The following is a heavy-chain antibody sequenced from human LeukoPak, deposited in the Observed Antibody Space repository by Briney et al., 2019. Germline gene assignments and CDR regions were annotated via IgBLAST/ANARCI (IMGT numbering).Heavy chain of an antibody. CDR2: IYHSGTT. D-gene: IGHD2-21*02. CDR3: ARDGSHCGGDCLDY. Sequence: SETLSLTCSVSGASVSSYYWSWIRQPPGKGLEWIGYIYHSGTTYHNPSLNSRATISVDTSKNQFSLKLNSVTAADTAVYYCARDGSHCGGDCLDYWGQGSLVTVSS. J-gene: IGHJ4*02. CDR1: GASVSSYY. V-gene: IGHV4-59*02.